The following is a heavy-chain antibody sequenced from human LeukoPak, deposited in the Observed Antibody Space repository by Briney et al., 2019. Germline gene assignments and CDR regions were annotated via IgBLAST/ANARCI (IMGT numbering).Heavy chain of an antibody. D-gene: IGHD4-17*01. CDR3: ARASHDYGDYSHFDY. V-gene: IGHV4-39*07. CDR2: IYYSGST. CDR1: GGSISSSSYY. Sequence: SETLSLTCTVSGGSISSSSYYWGWIRQPPGKGLEWIGSIYYSGSTNYNPSLKSRVTKAVDKSKNQFSLKLSSVTAADTAVYYCARASHDYGDYSHFDYWGQGTLVTVSS. J-gene: IGHJ4*02.